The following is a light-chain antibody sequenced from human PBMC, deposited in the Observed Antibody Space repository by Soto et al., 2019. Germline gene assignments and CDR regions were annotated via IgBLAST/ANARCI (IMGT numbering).Light chain of an antibody. CDR1: QSVSRN. CDR3: HHYGSSPPGYT. V-gene: IGKV3-20*01. CDR2: GAS. J-gene: IGKJ2*01. Sequence: EFVLTQSPGTLSLFPGERATLSCRASQSVSRNLAWYQHKPGQAPRVLLYGASSRATGIPSRFSGSGPGTDFTLTISRLEPEDFAVYYCHHYGSSPPGYTFGQGTKLEI.